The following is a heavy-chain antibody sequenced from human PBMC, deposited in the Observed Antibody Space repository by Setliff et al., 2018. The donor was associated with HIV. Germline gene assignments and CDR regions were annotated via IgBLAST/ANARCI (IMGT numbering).Heavy chain of an antibody. J-gene: IGHJ5*02. V-gene: IGHV4-38-2*02. CDR1: GYSISSGYY. CDR2: IYHSGST. Sequence: ETLSLTCTVSGYSISSGYYWGWIRQPPGKGLEWIGSIYHSGSTYYNPSLKSRVTISVDTSKNQFSLKLSSVTAADTAVYYCAREERIAAAGAWGQGTLVTVSS. D-gene: IGHD6-13*01. CDR3: AREERIAAAGA.